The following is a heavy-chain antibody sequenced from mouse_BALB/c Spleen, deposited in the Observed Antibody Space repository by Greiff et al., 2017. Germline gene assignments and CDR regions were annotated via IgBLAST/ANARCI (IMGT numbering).Heavy chain of an antibody. CDR3: ARSFDSSGYPWFAY. CDR2: IDPSDSYT. CDR1: GYTFTSYW. J-gene: IGHJ3*01. D-gene: IGHD3-2*01. V-gene: IGHV1-69*02. Sequence: QVQLQQPGAELVKPGASVKLSCKASGYTFTSYWMHWVKQRPGQGLEWIGEIDPSDSYTNYNQKFKGKATLTVGKSSSTAYMQLSSLTSEDSAVYYCARSFDSSGYPWFAYWGQGTLVTVSA.